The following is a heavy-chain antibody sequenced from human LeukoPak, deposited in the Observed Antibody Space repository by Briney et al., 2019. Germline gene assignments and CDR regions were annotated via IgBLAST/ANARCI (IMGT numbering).Heavy chain of an antibody. D-gene: IGHD1-26*01. CDR1: GYTFSSYY. CDR2: INPSGGST. CDR3: ARDPAWELLGQRLDSNPTQLDY. J-gene: IGHJ4*02. V-gene: IGHV1-46*03. Sequence: ASVKVSCKASGYTFSSYYMHWVRQAPGQGLEWMGIINPSGGSTSYAQNFQGRVTMTRDTSTSTVYMELSSLRSEDTAVYYCARDPAWELLGQRLDSNPTQLDYWGQGTLVTVSS.